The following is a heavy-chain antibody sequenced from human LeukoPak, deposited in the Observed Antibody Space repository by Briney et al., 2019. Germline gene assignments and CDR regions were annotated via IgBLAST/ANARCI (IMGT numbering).Heavy chain of an antibody. CDR1: GYTFTSYG. D-gene: IGHD2-2*01. Sequence: GASVKVSCKASGYTFTSYGISWVRQAPGQGLEWMGWISAYNGNTNYAQKLQGRVTMTTDTSTSTAYMELRSLRSDDTAVYYCARRGPDIVVVPDRDYYYYYMDVWGKGTTVTISS. J-gene: IGHJ6*03. CDR3: ARRGPDIVVVPDRDYYYYYMDV. V-gene: IGHV1-18*01. CDR2: ISAYNGNT.